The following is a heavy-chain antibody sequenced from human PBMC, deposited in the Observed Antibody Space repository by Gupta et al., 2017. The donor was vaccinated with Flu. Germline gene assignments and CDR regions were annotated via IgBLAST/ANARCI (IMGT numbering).Heavy chain of an antibody. J-gene: IGHJ4*02. CDR3: ARNREWEQFDY. V-gene: IGHV3-7*01. D-gene: IGHD1/OR15-1a*01. Sequence: EVQLVESGGGLVQPGGSLRLSCAASGFSFSSFWRNWVRQAPGKGLEWVANINQDESRKNYVDSVKGRFTVSRDNAKNSLYLQMDSLRADDTAVYFCARNREWEQFDYWGQGALVTVSS. CDR2: INQDESRK. CDR1: GFSFSSFW.